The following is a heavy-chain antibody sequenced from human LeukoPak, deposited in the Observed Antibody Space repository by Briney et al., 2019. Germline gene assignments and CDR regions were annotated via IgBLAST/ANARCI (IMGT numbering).Heavy chain of an antibody. D-gene: IGHD1-26*01. V-gene: IGHV3-9*01. CDR2: ISWNSGSI. J-gene: IGHJ6*02. CDR3: AKEDLSDYGMDV. CDR1: GFTFDDYA. Sequence: GRSLRLSCAASGFTFDDYAMHWVRQAPGKGLEWVSGISWNSGSIGYADSVKGRFTISRDNAKNSLYLQMNSLRAEDTAVYYCAKEDLSDYGMDVWGQGTTVTVSS.